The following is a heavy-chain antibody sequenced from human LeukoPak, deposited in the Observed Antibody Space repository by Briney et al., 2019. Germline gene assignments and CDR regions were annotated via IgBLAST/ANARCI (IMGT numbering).Heavy chain of an antibody. J-gene: IGHJ6*02. CDR2: IYRGGRT. Sequence: GGSLRLSCAASGFTVSSNYMRWVRQAAGKGVEWVSVIYRGGRTYYAASVKGRFTISRDNSKNTLYLQMNSLRAEDTAVYYCARPGVTPRTISKFYYYYGMDVWGQGTTVTVSS. CDR1: GFTVSSNY. V-gene: IGHV3-66*02. D-gene: IGHD4-23*01. CDR3: ARPGVTPRTISKFYYYYGMDV.